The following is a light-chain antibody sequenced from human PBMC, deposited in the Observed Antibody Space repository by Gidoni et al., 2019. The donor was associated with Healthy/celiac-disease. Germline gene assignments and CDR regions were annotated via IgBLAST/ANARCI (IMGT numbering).Light chain of an antibody. Sequence: DIVLTQSPATLSLSPGERATLSCRASQSVSSYLAWYQQKPGQAPRLLIYDASNRATGIPARFSGSGSGTDFTLTISSLDPEDFAVYYCQQRSNWLPTSFGQGTRLEIK. V-gene: IGKV3-11*01. CDR3: QQRSNWLPTS. CDR2: DAS. CDR1: QSVSSY. J-gene: IGKJ5*01.